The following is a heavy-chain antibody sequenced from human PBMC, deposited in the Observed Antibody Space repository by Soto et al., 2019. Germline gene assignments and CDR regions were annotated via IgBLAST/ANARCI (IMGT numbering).Heavy chain of an antibody. Sequence: QVRLVQSGAAVRKPGSSVKVSCEASGGTFNSFAISWVRQAPGQGLEWMGGVIPNFETTNYAQKFQGRVTITADDSTATAYMELSTLRSEDTAVYSCARDQGLYVHTGMVIDYYGMDVWGQGTTVTVSS. D-gene: IGHD5-18*01. J-gene: IGHJ6*02. CDR2: VIPNFETT. CDR3: ARDQGLYVHTGMVIDYYGMDV. V-gene: IGHV1-69*01. CDR1: GGTFNSFA.